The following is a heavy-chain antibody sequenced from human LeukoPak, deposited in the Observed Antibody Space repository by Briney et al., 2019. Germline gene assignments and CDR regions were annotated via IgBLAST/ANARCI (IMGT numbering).Heavy chain of an antibody. CDR3: ARSRSSSPYDKNLNY. CDR2: ISGSGNYI. D-gene: IGHD3-10*01. V-gene: IGHV3-21*01. CDR1: GFTFNSYT. J-gene: IGHJ4*02. Sequence: GGSLRLSCTASGFTFNSYTISWVREAPGTGLEWVSSISGSGNYIYHAASVKGRFTISRDDAQNSVYLQMNSLKDEDTAVYYCARSRSSSPYDKNLNYWGQGTLVVVSS.